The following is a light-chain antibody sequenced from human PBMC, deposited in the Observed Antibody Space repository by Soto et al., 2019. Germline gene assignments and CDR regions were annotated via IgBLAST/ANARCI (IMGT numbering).Light chain of an antibody. CDR1: SSDVGGYNY. J-gene: IGLJ1*01. V-gene: IGLV2-11*01. CDR3: CSYAGSYSYV. Sequence: QSALTQPRSVSGSPGQSVTISCTGTSSDVGGYNYVSWYQQHPGKAPKLMIYDVSKRPSVVPDRFSGSTSGNTASLTISWLQAEDEADYYCCSYAGSYSYVFGTGTKLTVL. CDR2: DVS.